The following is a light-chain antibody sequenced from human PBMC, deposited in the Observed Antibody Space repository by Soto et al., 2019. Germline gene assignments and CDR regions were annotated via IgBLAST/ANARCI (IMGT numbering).Light chain of an antibody. J-gene: IGKJ4*01. CDR1: QSVSSSF. CDR3: EQYGSSTFN. V-gene: IGKV3-20*01. Sequence: EIVLTQSPGTLSLSPGERATLSCRASQSVSSSFLAWYQQKPGQAPRRLIYGASSTATGIPARFSVSGSVTDFNLTISRLEPEDVVVYYCEQYGSSTFNFAGGTQVEIK. CDR2: GAS.